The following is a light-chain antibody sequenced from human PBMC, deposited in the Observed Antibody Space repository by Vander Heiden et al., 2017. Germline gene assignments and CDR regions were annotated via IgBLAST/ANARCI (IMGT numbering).Light chain of an antibody. J-gene: IGLJ1*01. Sequence: QSVLTQPASVSGSPGRSITISCTGTSSDVGGYNFVSCYQQHPAKAPNLMIYDVTKRPAGVSNRFSGSKSGNTASPTISARQAEDEAYYYCSSDTSSNTCVFATGTKVTVL. CDR2: DVT. CDR1: SSDVGGYNF. V-gene: IGLV2-14*01. CDR3: SSDTSSNTCV.